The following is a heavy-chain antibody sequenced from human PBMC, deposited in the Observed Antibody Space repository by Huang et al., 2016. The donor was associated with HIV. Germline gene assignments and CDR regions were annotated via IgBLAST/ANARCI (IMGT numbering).Heavy chain of an antibody. CDR3: ARGFQAKPGDY. V-gene: IGHV3-7*01. Sequence: EVHLVESGGGLVRPGRSLRLSCAASGFTFRSYWRNWVRQGPGRGLEGVANIKLDGSERFYVDSVRGRFTISRDNANNSVSLQLNSLKAEDTGVYYCARGFQAKPGDYWGQGTLVTVSS. CDR2: IKLDGSER. J-gene: IGHJ4*02. CDR1: GFTFRSYW.